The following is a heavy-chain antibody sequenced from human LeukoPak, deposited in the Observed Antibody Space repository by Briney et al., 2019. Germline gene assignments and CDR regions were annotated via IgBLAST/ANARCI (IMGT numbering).Heavy chain of an antibody. CDR2: IKQDGSEK. D-gene: IGHD3-22*01. Sequence: HPGGSLRLSCAASGFTFSSYWMSWVRQAPGKGLEWVANIKQDGSEKYYVDSVKGRFTISRDNAKSSLYLQMNSLRAEDTAVYYCARGFYYYDSSGYVYYFDYWGQGTLVTVSS. J-gene: IGHJ4*02. CDR1: GFTFSSYW. CDR3: ARGFYYYDSSGYVYYFDY. V-gene: IGHV3-7*01.